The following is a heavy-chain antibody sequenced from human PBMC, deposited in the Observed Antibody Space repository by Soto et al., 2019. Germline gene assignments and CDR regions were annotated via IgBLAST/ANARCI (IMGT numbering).Heavy chain of an antibody. CDR2: IYATGTT. CDR1: GASISGFY. V-gene: IGHV4-4*07. D-gene: IGHD1-1*01. J-gene: IGHJ5*02. CDR3: VRDGTKTLRDWFDP. Sequence: SETLSLTCTVSGASISGFYWSWIRKSAGKGLEWIGRIYATGTTDYNLSLKSRVMMSVDTSKKQFSLKLRSVTAADTAVYYCVRDGTKTLRDWFDPWGQGISVTVSS.